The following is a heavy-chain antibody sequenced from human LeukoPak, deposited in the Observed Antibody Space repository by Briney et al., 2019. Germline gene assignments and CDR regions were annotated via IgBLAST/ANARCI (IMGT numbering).Heavy chain of an antibody. CDR3: AGDSTYNWNDAGSDYYYYMDV. J-gene: IGHJ6*03. V-gene: IGHV1-18*01. CDR1: GYTFTSYG. D-gene: IGHD1-1*01. Sequence: ASVKVSCKASGYTFTSYGISWVRQAPGQGLEWMGWISAYNGNTNYAQKLQGRVTMTTDTSTSTAYMELRSLRSDDTAVYYCAGDSTYNWNDAGSDYYYYMDVWGKGTTVTVSS. CDR2: ISAYNGNT.